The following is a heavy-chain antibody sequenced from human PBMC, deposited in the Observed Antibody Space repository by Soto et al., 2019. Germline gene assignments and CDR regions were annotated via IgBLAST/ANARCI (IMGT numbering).Heavy chain of an antibody. J-gene: IGHJ6*02. CDR3: ARPAMVYYYYYGMDV. CDR1: GFTFSSYG. CDR2: IWYDGSNK. Sequence: GGSLRLSCAASGFTFSSYGMHWVRQAPGKGLEWVAVIWYDGSNKYYADSVKGRFTISRDNSKNTLYLQMNSLRAEDTAVYYCARPAMVYYYYYGMDVWGQGITVTVSS. D-gene: IGHD5-18*01. V-gene: IGHV3-33*01.